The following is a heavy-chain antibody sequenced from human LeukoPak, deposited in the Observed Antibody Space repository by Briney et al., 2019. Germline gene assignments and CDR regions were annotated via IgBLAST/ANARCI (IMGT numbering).Heavy chain of an antibody. V-gene: IGHV3-30*18. J-gene: IGHJ4*02. CDR2: ISYDGSNK. Sequence: GGSLRLSCAASGFTFSSYGMHWVRQAPGKGLEWVAVISYDGSNKYYADSVKGRFTISRDNSKNTLYLQMNSLRAEDTAVYYCAKDRDSSSWIVQVDYWGQGTLVTVSS. CDR3: AKDRDSSSWIVQVDY. D-gene: IGHD6-13*01. CDR1: GFTFSSYG.